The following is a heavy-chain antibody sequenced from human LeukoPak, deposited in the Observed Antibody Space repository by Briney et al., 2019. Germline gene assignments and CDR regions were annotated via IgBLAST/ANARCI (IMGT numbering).Heavy chain of an antibody. D-gene: IGHD2-2*02. Sequence: PSETLYLTCTVSGGSISSSSYYWGWIRQPPGKGLEWIGSIYYSGSTYYNPSLKSRVTISVDTSKNQFSLKLSSVTDADTAVYYSARLDCSSTSCYIGDAFDIWGQGTMVTVSS. J-gene: IGHJ3*02. V-gene: IGHV4-39*01. CDR2: IYYSGST. CDR3: ARLDCSSTSCYIGDAFDI. CDR1: GGSISSSSYY.